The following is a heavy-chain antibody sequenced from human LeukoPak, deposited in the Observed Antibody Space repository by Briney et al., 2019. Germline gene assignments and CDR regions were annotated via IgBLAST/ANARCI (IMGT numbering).Heavy chain of an antibody. CDR1: GYTFTSYG. J-gene: IGHJ3*02. CDR3: ARDKTEYSSSSAAFDI. D-gene: IGHD6-6*01. Sequence: ASVKVSCKASGYTFTSYGISWVRQAPGRGLEWMGWISAYNGNTNYAQKLQGRVTMTTDTSTSTAYMELRSLRSDDTAVYYCARDKTEYSSSSAAFDIWGQGTMVTVSS. V-gene: IGHV1-18*01. CDR2: ISAYNGNT.